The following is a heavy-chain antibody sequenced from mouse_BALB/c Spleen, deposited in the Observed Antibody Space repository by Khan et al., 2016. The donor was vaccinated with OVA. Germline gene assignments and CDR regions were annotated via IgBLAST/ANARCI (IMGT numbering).Heavy chain of an antibody. D-gene: IGHD1-1*01. CDR3: ARSITPVVAFYY. V-gene: IGHV5-9-1*01. J-gene: IGHJ2*01. CDR2: ISTGGRKI. CDR1: ALTFSSSA. Sequence: EVELVESGGGLVKPGGSLKLSCAASALTFSSSAMSWVRQTPEKRLEWVATISTGGRKIYYADSVKGRFTISRDNAKNTLSLQMSSLRSEDTAMYYCARSITPVVAFYYWGQGTTLTVSS.